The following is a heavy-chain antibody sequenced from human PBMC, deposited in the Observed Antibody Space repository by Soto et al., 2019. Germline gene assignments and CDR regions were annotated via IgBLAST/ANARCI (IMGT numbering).Heavy chain of an antibody. Sequence: SETLSLTCTVSGGSISSYYWSWIRQPPGKGLEWIGYIYYSGSTNYNPSLKSRVTISVDTSKNQFSLKLSSVTAADTAVYYCARLRSSSWYLWFDPWGQGTLVTDS. D-gene: IGHD6-13*01. CDR2: IYYSGST. V-gene: IGHV4-59*08. CDR1: GGSISSYY. CDR3: ARLRSSSWYLWFDP. J-gene: IGHJ5*02.